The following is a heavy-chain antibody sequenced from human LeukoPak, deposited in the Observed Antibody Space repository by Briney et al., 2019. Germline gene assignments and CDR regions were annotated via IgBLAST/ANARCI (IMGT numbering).Heavy chain of an antibody. D-gene: IGHD1-14*01. J-gene: IGHJ3*02. CDR3: ARGTLTAPRSAFDI. CDR1: GYTFTGYY. V-gene: IGHV1-2*04. CDR2: INPDSGGT. Sequence: ASVKVSCRASGYTFTGYYMSWVRQAPGQGLEWMGWINPDSGGTHYAQNFQGWVTMTRDTSISTAYMELSRLRSDDTAVYYCARGTLTAPRSAFDIWGQGTMVTVSS.